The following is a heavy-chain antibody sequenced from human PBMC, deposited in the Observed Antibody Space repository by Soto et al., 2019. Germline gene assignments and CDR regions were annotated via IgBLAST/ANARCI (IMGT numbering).Heavy chain of an antibody. Sequence: ASVKVSCKASGYTFTSYAMHWVRQAPGQRLEWMGWINAGNGNTKYSQKFQGRVTITRDTSASTAYMELSSLRSEDTAVYYCARDKSRITGTTRSAFDIWGQGTMVTVSS. CDR3: ARDKSRITGTTRSAFDI. CDR1: GYTFTSYA. D-gene: IGHD1-20*01. CDR2: INAGNGNT. V-gene: IGHV1-3*01. J-gene: IGHJ3*02.